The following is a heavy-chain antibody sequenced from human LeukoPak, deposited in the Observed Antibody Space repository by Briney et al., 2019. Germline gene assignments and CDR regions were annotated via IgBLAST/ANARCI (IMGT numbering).Heavy chain of an antibody. CDR2: ISAYNGNT. CDR3: ARDTIAGPLIVDY. V-gene: IGHV1-18*01. J-gene: IGHJ4*02. Sequence: ASVKVSCKASGYTFTNHAIHWVRQAPGQGLEWMGWISAYNGNTNYAQKLQGRVTMTTDTSTSTAYMELRSLRSDDTAVYYCARDTIAGPLIVDYWGQGTLVTVSS. D-gene: IGHD6-13*01. CDR1: GYTFTNHA.